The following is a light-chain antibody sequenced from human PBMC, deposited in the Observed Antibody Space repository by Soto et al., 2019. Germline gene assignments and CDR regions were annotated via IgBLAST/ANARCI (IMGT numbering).Light chain of an antibody. Sequence: QSALTQPASVSGSPGQSITISCTGTGSDVGAYSYVSWYQQHPGKAPKLMIFEVSNRPSGVSDRFSGSKSGNTASLTISGLQAEDEADYYCSSYTGSSTPVIFGGGTKLTVL. V-gene: IGLV2-14*01. CDR1: GSDVGAYSY. CDR2: EVS. CDR3: SSYTGSSTPVI. J-gene: IGLJ2*01.